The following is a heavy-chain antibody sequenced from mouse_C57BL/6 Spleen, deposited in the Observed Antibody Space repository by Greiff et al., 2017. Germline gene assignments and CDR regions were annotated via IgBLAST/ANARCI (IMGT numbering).Heavy chain of an antibody. CDR3: ARRYYYYGSSVYFDD. J-gene: IGHJ2*01. Sequence: QVQLQQPGAELVKPGASVKLSCKASGYTFTSYWITWVKQRPGQGLEWIGDIYPGSGSTNYNEKFKSKATLTVDTSSSTSYMPLSSRTSEDSAVYYWARRYYYYGSSVYFDDWGKGTTLTVSS. V-gene: IGHV1-55*01. D-gene: IGHD1-1*01. CDR2: IYPGSGST. CDR1: GYTFTSYW.